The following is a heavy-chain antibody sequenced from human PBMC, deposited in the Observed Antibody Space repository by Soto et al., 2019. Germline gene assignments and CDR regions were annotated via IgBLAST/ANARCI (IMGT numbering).Heavy chain of an antibody. V-gene: IGHV1-18*04. CDR1: GYTFTNYG. CDR3: ARASDYGDYDFDY. CDR2: FSPYNGNT. J-gene: IGHJ4*02. Sequence: QVQLVQSGAEVKKPGASVKVLCKASGYTFTNYGISWVRQAPGQGREWMGWFSPYNGNTNHSQKFQGRVLMTTDTSSRTAYTELRSLRSDDAAVYYCARASDYGDYDFDYWGQGTLITVSS. D-gene: IGHD4-17*01.